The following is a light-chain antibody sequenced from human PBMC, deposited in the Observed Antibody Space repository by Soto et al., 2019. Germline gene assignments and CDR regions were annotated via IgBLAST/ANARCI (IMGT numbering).Light chain of an antibody. V-gene: IGKV3-11*01. CDR1: QTVSSY. J-gene: IGKJ2*01. CDR3: QQRYNWPPYT. CDR2: DAT. Sequence: EIVLTQSPATLSSSPGERATLSCRASQTVSSYLAWYQQKPGQAPRLLIYDATNRATGIPDRFSGSGSGTDFTLTISSLEPEDVAVYYCQQRYNWPPYTFGQGTKLEIK.